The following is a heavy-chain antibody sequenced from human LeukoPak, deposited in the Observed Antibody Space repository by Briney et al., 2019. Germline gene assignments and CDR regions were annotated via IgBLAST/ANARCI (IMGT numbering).Heavy chain of an antibody. J-gene: IGHJ4*02. Sequence: GASVKVSCKASGYTFTSYDINWVRQATGQGLEWMGWMNPNSGNTGYAQKFQGRVTMTRNTSISTAYMELSSLRSEDTAVYYCARAGFMVRGVSPGVYGYWGQGTLVTVSS. CDR3: ARAGFMVRGVSPGVYGY. V-gene: IGHV1-8*01. CDR1: GYTFTSYD. D-gene: IGHD3-10*01. CDR2: MNPNSGNT.